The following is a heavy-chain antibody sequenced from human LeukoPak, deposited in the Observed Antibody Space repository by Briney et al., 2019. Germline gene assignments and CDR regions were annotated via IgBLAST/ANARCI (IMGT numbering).Heavy chain of an antibody. CDR3: ARIYSGYDLNAFDI. J-gene: IGHJ3*02. D-gene: IGHD5-12*01. V-gene: IGHV4-39*01. Sequence: GLEXIGSIYYSCSTYYNPSLKRRVTISVNTGKKQFSLKLSSVTAADTAVYYCARIYSGYDLNAFDIWGQGTMVTVSS. CDR2: IYYSCST.